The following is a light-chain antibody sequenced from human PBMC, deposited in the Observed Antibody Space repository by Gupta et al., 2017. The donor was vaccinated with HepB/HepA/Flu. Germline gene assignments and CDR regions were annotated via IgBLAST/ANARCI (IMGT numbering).Light chain of an antibody. V-gene: IGKV4-1*01. CDR2: WVS. CDR3: QQYYITPRS. CDR1: QSVLYSSNNKNY. Sequence: DIVMTQSPDSLAVSLGERATINCKSSQSVLYSSNNKNYLAWYQQRPGQPPKLLIYWVSTRESGVPDRFSGSGSGTDFTLTISSLQAEDVAVYYCQQYYITPRSFGQGTKLEIK. J-gene: IGKJ2*04.